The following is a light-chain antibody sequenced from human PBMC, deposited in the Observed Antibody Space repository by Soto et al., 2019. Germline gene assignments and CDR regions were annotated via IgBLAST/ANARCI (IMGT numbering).Light chain of an antibody. CDR1: KLGDKY. Sequence: SYELTQPPSVSVAPGQTASITCSGDKLGDKYACWYQQKPDQSPVLVIYQDSKRPSGIPERFSGSNSGNTATLTISGTQAMAEADYYCQAWGSSTAVFGGGTKLTVL. CDR3: QAWGSSTAV. J-gene: IGLJ3*02. V-gene: IGLV3-1*01. CDR2: QDS.